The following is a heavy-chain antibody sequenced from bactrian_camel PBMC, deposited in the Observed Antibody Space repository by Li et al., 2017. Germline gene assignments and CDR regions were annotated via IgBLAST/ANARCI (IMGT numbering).Heavy chain of an antibody. J-gene: IGHJ4*01. V-gene: IGHV3S63*01. CDR3: AAGGGVILWCADSEFQY. D-gene: IGHD7*01. CDR2: IGTGDTNT. CDR1: SFAINSNC. Sequence: HVQLVESGGGSVQAGGSLRLSCSASSFAINSNCMGWFRQAPGKEREEVAAIGTGDTNTYYADFVEGRFRISQDTPKNFVYLRMDALKPEDTAMYYCAAGGGVILWCADSEFQYWGQGTQVTVS.